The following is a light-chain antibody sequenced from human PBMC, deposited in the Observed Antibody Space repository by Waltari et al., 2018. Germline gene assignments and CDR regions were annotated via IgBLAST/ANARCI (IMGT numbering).Light chain of an antibody. CDR3: QQHYTTPFT. CDR1: QSVLYSSDNKNY. V-gene: IGKV4-1*01. J-gene: IGKJ3*01. CDR2: WAS. Sequence: DIVMTQSPDSLAVSLGERATINCKSSQSVLYSSDNKNYLAWYQQKPGQPPKLLFYWASTRESGVPDRCSGSGSGTYFTLTISSLQAEDVAVYYCQQHYTTPFTFGPGTTVDIK.